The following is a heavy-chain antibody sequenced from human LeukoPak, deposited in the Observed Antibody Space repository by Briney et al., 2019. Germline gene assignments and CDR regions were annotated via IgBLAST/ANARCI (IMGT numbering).Heavy chain of an antibody. Sequence: PGGSLRLSCAASGFVFSNYPMHWVRQAPGKGLEWVSAISGSGGSTYYAGSVKGRFTISRDNSKNTLYLQMNSLRAEDTAVYYCASHSAGGSFDYWGQGTLVTVSS. D-gene: IGHD2-8*02. CDR3: ASHSAGGSFDY. V-gene: IGHV3-23*01. CDR2: ISGSGGST. J-gene: IGHJ4*02. CDR1: GFVFSNYP.